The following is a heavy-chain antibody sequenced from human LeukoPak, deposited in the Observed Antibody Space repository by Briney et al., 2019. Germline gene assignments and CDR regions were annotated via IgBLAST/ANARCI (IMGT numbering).Heavy chain of an antibody. J-gene: IGHJ4*02. CDR3: ARVTAVAGHSPYFDY. Sequence: ASVKVSCKASGYTFTNYAIHWVRQAPGHRLEWMGWINAGNGNTKYSPKFQGRVTITRDTSASTAYMEMSSLRSEDTAVYYCARVTAVAGHSPYFDYWGQGTLVPSPQ. CDR1: GYTFTNYA. V-gene: IGHV1-3*01. D-gene: IGHD6-19*01. CDR2: INAGNGNT.